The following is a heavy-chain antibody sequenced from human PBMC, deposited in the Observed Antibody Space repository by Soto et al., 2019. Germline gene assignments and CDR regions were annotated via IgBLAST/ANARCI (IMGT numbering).Heavy chain of an antibody. CDR2: IYYTGSA. CDR1: GGSISSGDFY. Sequence: QVQLQESGPALVKPSQTLSLTCTVSGGSISSGDFYWSWIRQPPGKGLEWIGYIYYTGSAYYNPSLKSRVTISVDTSKNQFSLNLTSVTAADTAVYYCARVDILTGYHYWGQGTLVTVSS. D-gene: IGHD3-9*01. CDR3: ARVDILTGYHY. J-gene: IGHJ4*02. V-gene: IGHV4-30-4*01.